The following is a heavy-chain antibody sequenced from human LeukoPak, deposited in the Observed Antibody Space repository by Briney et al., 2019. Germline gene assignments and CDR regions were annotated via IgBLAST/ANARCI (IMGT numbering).Heavy chain of an antibody. J-gene: IGHJ4*02. CDR3: AREAFYFGSGSTAFDY. D-gene: IGHD3-22*01. CDR2: SNPNNGDT. V-gene: IGHV1-2*02. CDR1: HCALTGHY. Sequence: SVNVSCKASHCALTGHYMHWLRQAPGQGLEWMGFSNPNNGDTNSAQKFQGRVTMTRDMSIDTAYMELRRLRSDDTAVYYYAREAFYFGSGSTAFDYWGQGTLVTVSS.